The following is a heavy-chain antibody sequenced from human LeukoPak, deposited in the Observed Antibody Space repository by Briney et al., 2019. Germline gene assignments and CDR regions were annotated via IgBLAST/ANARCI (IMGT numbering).Heavy chain of an antibody. J-gene: IGHJ5*02. D-gene: IGHD2-2*01. CDR1: GGSISSYY. V-gene: IGHV4-59*01. CDR3: ARVNFVVVPAAKAKSYNWFDP. CDR2: IYYSGST. Sequence: PSETLSLTCTVSGGSISSYYWSWIPQPPGKGLEWIGYIYYSGSTNYNPSLKSRVTISVDTSKNQFSLKLSSVTAADTAVYYCARVNFVVVPAAKAKSYNWFDPWGQGTLVTVSS.